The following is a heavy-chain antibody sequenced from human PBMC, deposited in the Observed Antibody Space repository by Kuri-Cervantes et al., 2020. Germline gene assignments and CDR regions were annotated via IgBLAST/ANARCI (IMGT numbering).Heavy chain of an antibody. CDR2: ISGSGGST. Sequence: GGSLRLSCAASGFTFSSYAMSWVRQAPGKGLEWVSAISGSGGSTYYADSVKGRFTISRDNSKNTLYFQMNSLRPEDTAVYYCARNLGHFGSGSLSDWGQGTLVTVSS. V-gene: IGHV3-23*01. D-gene: IGHD3-10*01. CDR1: GFTFSSYA. CDR3: ARNLGHFGSGSLSD. J-gene: IGHJ4*02.